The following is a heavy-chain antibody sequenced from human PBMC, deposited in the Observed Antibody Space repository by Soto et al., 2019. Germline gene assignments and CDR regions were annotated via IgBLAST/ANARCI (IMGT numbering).Heavy chain of an antibody. Sequence: QVQLQESGPGLVKPSQTLSLTCTVSGGSISSGGYYWSWIRQHPGKGLEWIGYIYYSGSTYYNPSLNRRVTISVDTSKNQFSLKLSSVTAADTAVYYCARVLGPAAMAGYYMDVWGKGTTVTVSS. J-gene: IGHJ6*03. D-gene: IGHD2-2*01. V-gene: IGHV4-31*03. CDR1: GGSISSGGYY. CDR3: ARVLGPAAMAGYYMDV. CDR2: IYYSGST.